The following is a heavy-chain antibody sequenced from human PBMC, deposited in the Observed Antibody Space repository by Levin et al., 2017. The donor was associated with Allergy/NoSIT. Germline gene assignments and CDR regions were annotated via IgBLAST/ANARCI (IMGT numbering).Heavy chain of an antibody. Sequence: GGSLRLSCAASGFSFSGYSMSWVRQVPGQGLEWVSAISGSDGRTFYADSVKGRFTISRDNSKNTLYLQVNSLRAEDTAVYYCALVYGIDFDYWGQGTLVTVSS. CDR2: ISGSDGRT. CDR1: GFSFSGYS. J-gene: IGHJ4*02. CDR3: ALVYGIDFDY. D-gene: IGHD2-8*01. V-gene: IGHV3-23*01.